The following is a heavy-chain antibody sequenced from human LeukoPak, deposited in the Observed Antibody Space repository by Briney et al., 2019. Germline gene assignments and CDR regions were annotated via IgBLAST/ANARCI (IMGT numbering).Heavy chain of an antibody. CDR3: ARGPWGYDSSFFIDY. CDR2: IYHSGNT. V-gene: IGHV4-38-2*01. Sequence: PSETLSLTCAVSGYSISSGYYWGWIRQPPGKGLDWMGSIYHSGNTYYNPSLKSRGTISVDTSKNQFSLKLSSVTAADTAVYYCARGPWGYDSSFFIDYWGQGTLVTVSS. CDR1: GYSISSGYY. D-gene: IGHD3-22*01. J-gene: IGHJ4*02.